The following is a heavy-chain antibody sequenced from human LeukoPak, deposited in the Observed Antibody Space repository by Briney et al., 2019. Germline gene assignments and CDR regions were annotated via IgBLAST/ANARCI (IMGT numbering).Heavy chain of an antibody. V-gene: IGHV4-4*07. CDR3: ARGWTVTNVVWLDP. J-gene: IGHJ5*02. D-gene: IGHD4-17*01. CDR2: IYTSGST. Sequence: PSETLSLTCTVSGGSISSYYWSWIRQPAGKGLEWIGRIYTSGSTNYNPSLKSRVTMSVDTSKNQFSLKLSSVTAADTAVYYCARGWTVTNVVWLDPWGQGTLVTVSS. CDR1: GGSISSYY.